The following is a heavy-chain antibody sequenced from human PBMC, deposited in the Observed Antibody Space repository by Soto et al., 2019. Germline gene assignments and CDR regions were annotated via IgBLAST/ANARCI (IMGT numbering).Heavy chain of an antibody. CDR1: GGTFSSYA. J-gene: IGHJ4*02. CDR2: IIPIFGAA. Sequence: ASVKVSCKASGGTFSSYAISWVRQAPGQGLEWMGGIIPIFGAANYAQKFQGRVTITADESTSTAYMELSSLRSEDTAVYYCAREIGYCSGGSCSRGYSYGHPAYYFDYWGQGTLVTVSS. D-gene: IGHD2-15*01. CDR3: AREIGYCSGGSCSRGYSYGHPAYYFDY. V-gene: IGHV1-69*13.